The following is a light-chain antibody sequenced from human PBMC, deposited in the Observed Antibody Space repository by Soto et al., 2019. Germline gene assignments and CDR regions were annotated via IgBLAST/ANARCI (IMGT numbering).Light chain of an antibody. CDR2: SNY. J-gene: IGLJ1*01. CDR3: SAWDASLNGYV. V-gene: IGLV1-44*01. Sequence: QPVLTQPPSASGTPGQRVTISCSGSSTNIGSKTVNWYQQLPGTAPKLLIYSNYQRPSGVPDRFSGSKPGTSASLAISGLQSEDEADYYCSAWDASLNGYVFGTGTQLTVL. CDR1: STNIGSKT.